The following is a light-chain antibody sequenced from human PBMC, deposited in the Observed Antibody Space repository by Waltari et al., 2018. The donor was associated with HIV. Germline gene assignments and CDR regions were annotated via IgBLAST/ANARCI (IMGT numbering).Light chain of an antibody. J-gene: IGLJ1*01. CDR1: SSDVGGYNY. CDR2: EVS. CDR3: SSYGGDNSYV. Sequence: QSALTQPPSASGSPGQSVAISCTGTSSDVGGYNYVSWYQQHPGKAPKVIIYEVSKRPSGVPDRFFGSKSGNTASLTVSGLQAEDEADYFCSSYGGDNSYVFGSGTKVTVL. V-gene: IGLV2-8*01.